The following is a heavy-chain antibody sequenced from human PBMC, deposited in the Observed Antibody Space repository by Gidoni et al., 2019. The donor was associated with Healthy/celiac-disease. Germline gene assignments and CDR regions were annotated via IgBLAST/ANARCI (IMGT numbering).Heavy chain of an antibody. Sequence: QVQLVESGGGVVQPGRSLRLSCAASGFTFSRYAMHWVRQAPGKGLEWVAVISYDGSNKYYADSVKGRFTISRDNSKNTLYLQMNSLRAEDTAVYYCARDSGEYQLPDAFDIWGQGTMVTVSS. V-gene: IGHV3-30-3*01. J-gene: IGHJ3*02. CDR1: GFTFSRYA. CDR3: ARDSGEYQLPDAFDI. D-gene: IGHD2-2*01. CDR2: ISYDGSNK.